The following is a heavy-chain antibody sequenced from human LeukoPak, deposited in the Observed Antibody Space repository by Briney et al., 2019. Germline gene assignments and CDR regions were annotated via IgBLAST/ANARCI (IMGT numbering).Heavy chain of an antibody. Sequence: PGGSLRLSCAASGFRFTSYAMIWIRQVPGKGLEWVAGIGESGGSTYYSDPVRGRFTISRDTSDNTLHLNMSSLSTDDTAVYFCAKLGAYRVYSFIDFWGQGIPVTVSS. CDR3: AKLGAYRVYSFIDF. D-gene: IGHD3-16*01. CDR1: GFRFTSYA. V-gene: IGHV3-23*01. J-gene: IGHJ4*02. CDR2: IGESGGST.